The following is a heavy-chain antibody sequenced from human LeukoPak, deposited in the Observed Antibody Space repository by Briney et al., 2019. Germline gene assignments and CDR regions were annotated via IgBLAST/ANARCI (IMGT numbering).Heavy chain of an antibody. J-gene: IGHJ4*02. V-gene: IGHV3-23*01. CDR2: ISDIGDST. CDR3: ARYISGYPSNFDY. CDR1: GFTFSSYA. D-gene: IGHD3-22*01. Sequence: PGGSLRLSCAASGFTFSSYAMSWVRHAPGKGLEWVSTISDIGDSTYYADSVKGRFTISTDNSKNTLYLQMNSLRAEDTAVYYCARYISGYPSNFDYWGQGTLVTVSS.